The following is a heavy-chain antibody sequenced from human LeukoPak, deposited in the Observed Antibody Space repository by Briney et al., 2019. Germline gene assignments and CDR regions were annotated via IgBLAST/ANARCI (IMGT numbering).Heavy chain of an antibody. CDR3: ARGSPRVGFDY. D-gene: IGHD2-15*01. CDR2: VYASGTT. Sequence: SETLSLTCTVSRGSITSGTYYWTWIRQPAGKGLEWIGRVYASGTTNYNPSLKSRVTMSVDTSKNQFSLKLTSVTATDMAVYYCARGSPRVGFDYWGQGTLVTVSS. J-gene: IGHJ4*02. V-gene: IGHV4-61*02. CDR1: RGSITSGTYY.